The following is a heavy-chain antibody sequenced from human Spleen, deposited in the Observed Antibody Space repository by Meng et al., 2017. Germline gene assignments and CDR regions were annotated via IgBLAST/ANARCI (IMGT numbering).Heavy chain of an antibody. D-gene: IGHD6-13*01. CDR1: GGSFSGYY. J-gene: IGHJ6*02. Sequence: SQTLSLTCAVYGGSFSGYYWSWIRQPPGKGLEWIGEINHSGSTNYNPSLKSRVTISVDTSKNQFSLKLSSVTAADTAVYYCASLYSSSWSGYYYYGMDVWGQGTKVTVSS. CDR2: INHSGST. CDR3: ASLYSSSWSGYYYYGMDV. V-gene: IGHV4-34*01.